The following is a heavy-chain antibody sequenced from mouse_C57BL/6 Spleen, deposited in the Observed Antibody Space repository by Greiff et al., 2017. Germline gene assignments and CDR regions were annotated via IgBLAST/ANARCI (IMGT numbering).Heavy chain of an antibody. CDR3: ARVGGSSSAWFAY. CDR1: GFTFSSYA. CDR2: ISDGGSYT. Sequence: LVESGGGLVKPGGSLKLSCAASGFTFSSYAMSWVRQTPEKRLEWVATISDGGSYTYYPDNVKGRFTISRDNAKNNLYLQMSHLKSEDTAMYYCARVGGSSSAWFAYWGQGTLVTVSA. V-gene: IGHV5-4*01. D-gene: IGHD1-1*01. J-gene: IGHJ3*01.